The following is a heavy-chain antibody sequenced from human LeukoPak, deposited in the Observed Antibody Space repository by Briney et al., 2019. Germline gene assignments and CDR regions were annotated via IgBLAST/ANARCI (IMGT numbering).Heavy chain of an antibody. Sequence: SETLSLTCTVSGGSISSYYWSWIRQPPGKGLEWIGYIYYSGSTNYNPSLKSRVTISVDTSENQFSLKLSSVTAADTAVYYCARVPQWLAFDYWGQGTLVTVSS. J-gene: IGHJ4*02. CDR3: ARVPQWLAFDY. V-gene: IGHV4-59*01. D-gene: IGHD6-19*01. CDR2: IYYSGST. CDR1: GGSISSYY.